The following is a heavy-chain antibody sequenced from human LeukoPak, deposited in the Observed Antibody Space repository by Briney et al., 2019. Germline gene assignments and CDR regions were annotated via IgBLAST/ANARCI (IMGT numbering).Heavy chain of an antibody. D-gene: IGHD5-12*01. Sequence: GGSLRLSCAASGFTFSSYAMHWVRQAPGKGLEWVAVISYDGSNKYYADSVKGRFTISRDNSKNTLYLQMNSLRAEDTAVYYCAKGPYMNDIVATMNPLYYFDYWGQGTLVTVSS. CDR1: GFTFSSYA. CDR3: AKGPYMNDIVATMNPLYYFDY. J-gene: IGHJ4*02. V-gene: IGHV3-30-3*01. CDR2: ISYDGSNK.